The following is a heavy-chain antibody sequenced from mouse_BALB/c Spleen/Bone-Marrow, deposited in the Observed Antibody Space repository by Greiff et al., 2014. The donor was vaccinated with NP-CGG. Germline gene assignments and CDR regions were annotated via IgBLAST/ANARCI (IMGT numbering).Heavy chain of an antibody. Sequence: DVKLQESGAELVKPGASVKLSCTASGFNIKDTFMHWMKQRPEQGLEWNGRIDPANGITKYDPKFQGKATMTTDTSSNTAYLQLSSLTSEGTAVYYCASSGNYEGGAMDYWGQGTSVTVSS. CDR1: GFNIKDTF. D-gene: IGHD2-1*01. V-gene: IGHV14-3*02. J-gene: IGHJ4*01. CDR3: ASSGNYEGGAMDY. CDR2: IDPANGIT.